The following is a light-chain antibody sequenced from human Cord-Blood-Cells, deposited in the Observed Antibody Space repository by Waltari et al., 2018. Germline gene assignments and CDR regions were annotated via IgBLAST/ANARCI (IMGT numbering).Light chain of an antibody. CDR2: DVS. CDR1: SSDVGGYNY. Sequence: QSALTQPRSVSGSPGQSVTISCTGPSSDVGGYNYVSWYQQHPRKAPKLMIYDVSKRPSGVPDRFSGSKSGNTASLTISGLQAEDEADYYCCSYAGSYTWVFGGGTKLTVL. V-gene: IGLV2-11*01. CDR3: CSYAGSYTWV. J-gene: IGLJ3*02.